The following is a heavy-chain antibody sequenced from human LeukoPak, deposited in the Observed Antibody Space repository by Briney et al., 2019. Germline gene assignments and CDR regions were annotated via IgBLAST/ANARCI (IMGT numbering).Heavy chain of an antibody. CDR3: AKDDSTL. J-gene: IGHJ4*02. D-gene: IGHD3-22*01. V-gene: IGHV3-23*01. CDR2: LSGSGGGT. CDR1: GFTFSSYA. Sequence: PGGSLRLSCATSGFTFSSYAMSWVRQAPGRGLEWVSSLSGSGGGTYYADSVRGRCTISRDNSKNTLYLQMNSLRAEDTAVYYCAKDDSTLWGQGTLVTVSS.